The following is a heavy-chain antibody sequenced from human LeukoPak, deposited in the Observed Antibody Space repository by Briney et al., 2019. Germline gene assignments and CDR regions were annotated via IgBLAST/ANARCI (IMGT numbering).Heavy chain of an antibody. CDR3: ARSHSNYFDH. CDR1: GYIFIDYY. V-gene: IGHV1-2*02. CDR2: INPRTGST. D-gene: IGHD2-15*01. J-gene: IGHJ4*02. Sequence: ASVTVSFKASGYIFIDYYVHWMRQAPGRSLEWMGLINPRTGSTDYAQMFQDRVTMTRDTSISTASMELMNLTSDDTAVYYCARSHSNYFDHWGQGALVTVSS.